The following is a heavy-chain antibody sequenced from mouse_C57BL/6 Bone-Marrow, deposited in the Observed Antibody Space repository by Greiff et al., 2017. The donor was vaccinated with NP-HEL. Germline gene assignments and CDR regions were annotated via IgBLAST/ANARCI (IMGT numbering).Heavy chain of an antibody. D-gene: IGHD3-2*02. Sequence: EVQRVESGGGLVKPGGSLKLSCAASGFTFSDYGMHWVRQAPEKGLEWVAYISSGSSTIYYADTVKGRFTISRDNAKNTLFLQMTSLRSEDTAMYYCARRGETAQATCAMDYWGQGTSVTVSS. CDR2: ISSGSSTI. V-gene: IGHV5-17*01. J-gene: IGHJ4*01. CDR3: ARRGETAQATCAMDY. CDR1: GFTFSDYG.